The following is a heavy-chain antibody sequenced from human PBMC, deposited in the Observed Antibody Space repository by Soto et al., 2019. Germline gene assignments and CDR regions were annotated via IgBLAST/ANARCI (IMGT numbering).Heavy chain of an antibody. CDR1: GFTFSSYS. CDR2: ISSSSSYI. D-gene: IGHD6-6*01. Sequence: GGSLRLSCAASGFTFSSYSMNWLRQAPGKGLEWVSSISSSSSYIYYADSVKGRFTISRDNSKNTLYLQMNSLRAEDTAVYYCARDKRGIAARPGYYYGMDVWGQGTTVTAP. V-gene: IGHV3-21*04. CDR3: ARDKRGIAARPGYYYGMDV. J-gene: IGHJ6*02.